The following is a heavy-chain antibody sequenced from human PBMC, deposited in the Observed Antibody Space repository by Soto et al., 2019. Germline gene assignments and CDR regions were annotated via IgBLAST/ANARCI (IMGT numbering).Heavy chain of an antibody. D-gene: IGHD1-26*01. CDR2: ISGSGCKK. CDR3: AKNQGVELVPLATVDWFDP. CDR1: GCIFENCG. Sequence: PWGSLRLSCAASGCIFENCGMSWVRQAPGKGLEWISSISGSGCKKYYADSVKGRFTISRDNSKSTVYLELNNLSAEDTAVYHCAKNQGVELVPLATVDWFDPWGQGSVVTVSS. V-gene: IGHV3-23*01. J-gene: IGHJ5*02.